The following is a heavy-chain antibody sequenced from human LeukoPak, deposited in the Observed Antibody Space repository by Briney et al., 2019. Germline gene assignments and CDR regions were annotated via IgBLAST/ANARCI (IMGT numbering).Heavy chain of an antibody. J-gene: IGHJ3*02. CDR3: ARAIHSYYDSTDAFDI. CDR1: GYTFTSYY. Sequence: ASVKVSCKASGYTFTSYYMHWVRQAPGQGLEWMGIINPSGGSTSYAQKFQGRVTMTRDTSTSTVYMELSSLRSEDTAVYYCARAIHSYYDSTDAFDIWGQGTMVTVSS. D-gene: IGHD3-22*01. V-gene: IGHV1-46*01. CDR2: INPSGGST.